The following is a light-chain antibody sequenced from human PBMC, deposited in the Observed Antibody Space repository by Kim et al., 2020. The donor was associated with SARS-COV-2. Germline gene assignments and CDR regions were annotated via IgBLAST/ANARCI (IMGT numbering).Light chain of an antibody. CDR2: DAS. Sequence: GDRVTITCRASQSISSWLAWYQQKPGKAPKLLIYDASSLESGVPSRFSGSGSGTEFTLTISSLQPDDFATYYCQQYNSYWTFGQGLKVDIK. J-gene: IGKJ1*01. CDR3: QQYNSYWT. V-gene: IGKV1-5*01. CDR1: QSISSW.